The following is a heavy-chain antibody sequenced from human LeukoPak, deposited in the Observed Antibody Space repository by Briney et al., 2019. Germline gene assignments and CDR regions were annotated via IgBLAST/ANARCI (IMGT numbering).Heavy chain of an antibody. CDR2: VSSNVNKM. V-gene: IGHV3-21*06. J-gene: IGHJ5*01. CDR1: GFTFSSHT. Sequence: GGSLRLSCAASGFTFSSHTMNWVRQAPGKGLEWVASVSSNVNKMYYAESVRGRFTVSRDNAGNSLSLQMDSLRAEDTAVYYCTRELLSLHQGLDSWGQGTLVTVSS. CDR3: TRELLSLHQGLDS. D-gene: IGHD2/OR15-2a*01.